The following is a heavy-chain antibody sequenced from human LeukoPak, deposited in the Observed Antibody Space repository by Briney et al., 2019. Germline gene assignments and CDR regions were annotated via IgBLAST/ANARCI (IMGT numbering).Heavy chain of an antibody. CDR1: GGSISSGGYY. CDR3: ARDQSFHSSGSYYNFNWFDP. D-gene: IGHD3-10*01. V-gene: IGHV4-39*07. J-gene: IGHJ5*02. Sequence: PSETLSLTCTVSGGSISSGGYYWGWIRQPPGKGLEWIGSIYYSGSTYYNPSLKSRVTISVDTSKNQFSLKLSSVTAADTAVYYCARDQSFHSSGSYYNFNWFDPWGQGTLVTVSS. CDR2: IYYSGST.